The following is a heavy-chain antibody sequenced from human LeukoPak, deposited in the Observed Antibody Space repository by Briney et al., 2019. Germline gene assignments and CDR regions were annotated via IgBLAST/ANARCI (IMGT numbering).Heavy chain of an antibody. CDR1: VLDISAYD. J-gene: IGHJ6*04. V-gene: IGHV3-48*03. CDR2: ISSSSSLI. Sequence: GGSLRLSCADSVLDISAYDMNWVRQAPGKGLEWGSYISSSSSLIYYADSVKGRFTISRDNLRNSLYLQMNSLRAEDTAVYCCARDGKWEATYYFGMDVWGNGTTVTVSS. D-gene: IGHD1-26*01. CDR3: ARDGKWEATYYFGMDV.